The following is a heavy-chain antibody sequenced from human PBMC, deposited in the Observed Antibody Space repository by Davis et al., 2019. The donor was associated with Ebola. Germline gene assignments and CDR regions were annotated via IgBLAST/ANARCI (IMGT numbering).Heavy chain of an antibody. Sequence: GGSLRLSCAASGFTFDFYALNWVRQAPGKGLEWVSYISSSGNTIYYADSVKGRFTISRDNAKSTLHLQMNSLRSDDTAVYYCARDREDYYYFYYGMDVWGQGTTVTVSS. CDR3: ARDREDYYYFYYGMDV. CDR2: ISSSGNTI. CDR1: GFTFDFYA. D-gene: IGHD2-15*01. J-gene: IGHJ6*02. V-gene: IGHV3-48*03.